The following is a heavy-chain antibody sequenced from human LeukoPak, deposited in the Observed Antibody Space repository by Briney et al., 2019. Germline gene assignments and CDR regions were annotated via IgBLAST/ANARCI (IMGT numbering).Heavy chain of an antibody. CDR2: IYYSGSTT. CDR1: GGSISRHY. D-gene: IGHD6-19*01. CDR3: ARGVAVSGSHYYYYYGMDG. J-gene: IGHJ6*02. V-gene: IGHV4-59*11. Sequence: WETLSLTCTVSGGSISRHYWSWIRQPPGKGLKWSGDIYYSGSTTNYDPSLKSRVTISVDTSRNQFSLKLSSVTAADTAVHYCARGVAVSGSHYYYYYGMDGWGQGTTDTVSS.